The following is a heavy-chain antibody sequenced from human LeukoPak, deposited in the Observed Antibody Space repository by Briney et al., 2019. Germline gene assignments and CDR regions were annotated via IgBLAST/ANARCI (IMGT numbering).Heavy chain of an antibody. CDR3: ARDHWIPAAIGKYFDY. V-gene: IGHV1-69*04. D-gene: IGHD2-2*02. CDR2: IIPILGIA. J-gene: IGHJ4*02. CDR1: GGTFSSYT. Sequence: SVKVSCKASGGTFSSYTISWVRQAPGQGLEWMGRIIPILGIANYAQKFQGRVTITADKSTSTAYMELSSLRSEDTAVCYRARDHWIPAAIGKYFDYWGQGTLVTVSS.